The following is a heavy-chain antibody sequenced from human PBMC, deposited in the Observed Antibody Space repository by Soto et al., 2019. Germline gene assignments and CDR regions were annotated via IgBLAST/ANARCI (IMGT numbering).Heavy chain of an antibody. V-gene: IGHV3-23*01. Sequence: GGSLRLSCAASGFTFSSYAMSWVRQAPGKGLEWVSAISGSGGSTYYADSVKGRFTISRDNSKNTLYLQMNSLRAEDKAVYYCAKDPPSPDIVVVPAAACDAFDIWGQGTMVTVSS. CDR2: ISGSGGST. CDR3: AKDPPSPDIVVVPAAACDAFDI. CDR1: GFTFSSYA. D-gene: IGHD2-2*01. J-gene: IGHJ3*02.